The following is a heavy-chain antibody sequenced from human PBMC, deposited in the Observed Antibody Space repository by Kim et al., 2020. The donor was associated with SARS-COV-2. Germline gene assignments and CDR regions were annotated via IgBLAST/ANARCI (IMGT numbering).Heavy chain of an antibody. J-gene: IGHJ4*02. CDR2: INSGSTTT. D-gene: IGHD3-3*01. CDR1: EFVLRLFE. Sequence: GGSLRLSCVDSEFVLRLFEVNWVRQAPGKGLEWISYINSGSTTTRYADSVKGRFTISRDNARNAVYLQMNSLRAEDTAFYYCARDGTSGDINYFDSWGQGTLVAVSS. V-gene: IGHV3-48*03. CDR3: ARDGTSGDINYFDS.